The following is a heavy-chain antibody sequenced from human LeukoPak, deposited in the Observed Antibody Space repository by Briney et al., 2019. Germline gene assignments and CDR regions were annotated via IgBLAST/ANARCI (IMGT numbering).Heavy chain of an antibody. CDR3: ATPTTPGSPYAFDI. Sequence: ASVKVSCKASGYTFTSYDINWVRQATGQGLEWMGWMNPNSGNTGYAQKFQGRVTMTRNTSISTAYMELSSLRTEDTAVYYCATPTTPGSPYAFDIWGQGTMVTVSS. J-gene: IGHJ3*02. CDR1: GYTFTSYD. D-gene: IGHD1-26*01. V-gene: IGHV1-8*01. CDR2: MNPNSGNT.